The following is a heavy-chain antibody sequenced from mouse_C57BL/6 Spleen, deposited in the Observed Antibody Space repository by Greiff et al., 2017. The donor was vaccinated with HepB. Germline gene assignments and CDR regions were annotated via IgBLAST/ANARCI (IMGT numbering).Heavy chain of an antibody. D-gene: IGHD2-5*01. J-gene: IGHJ4*01. V-gene: IGHV5-9-1*02. CDR3: TRDTYYSNYVHYAMDY. CDR2: ISSGGDYI. Sequence: EVQLVESGEGLVKPGGSLKLSCAASGFTFSSYAMSWVRQTPEKRLEWVAYISSGGDYIYYADTVKGRFTISRDNARITLYLQMSSLKSEDTAMYYCTRDTYYSNYVHYAMDYWGQGTSVTVSS. CDR1: GFTFSSYA.